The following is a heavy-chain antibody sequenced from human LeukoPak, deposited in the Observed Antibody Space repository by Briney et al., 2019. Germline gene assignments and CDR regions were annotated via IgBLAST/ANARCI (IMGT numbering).Heavy chain of an antibody. CDR1: GYSFTSYW. CDR3: ARHTPGIAAAGVLDAFDI. J-gene: IGHJ3*02. Sequence: GESLQISCQGSGYSFTSYWIGWVRQMPGKGLEWMGIIYPGDSDTRYSPSFQGQVTISADKSISTAYLQWSSLKASDTAMYYCARHTPGIAAAGVLDAFDIWGQGTMVTVSS. D-gene: IGHD6-13*01. CDR2: IYPGDSDT. V-gene: IGHV5-51*01.